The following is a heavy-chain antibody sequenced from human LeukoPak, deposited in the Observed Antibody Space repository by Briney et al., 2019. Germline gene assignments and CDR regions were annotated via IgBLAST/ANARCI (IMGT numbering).Heavy chain of an antibody. V-gene: IGHV1-69*05. CDR1: GGTFGSYP. CDR2: ITPIFGTP. CDR3: ASTPAFYDSSGYSDY. Sequence: SVKVSCKTSGGTFGSYPINWVRQAPGQGLEWMGGITPIFGTPNYAQKFQGRLTITTDESTSTAYMELSSLGSEDTAVYYCASTPAFYDSSGYSDYWGQGTLVTVSS. J-gene: IGHJ4*02. D-gene: IGHD3-22*01.